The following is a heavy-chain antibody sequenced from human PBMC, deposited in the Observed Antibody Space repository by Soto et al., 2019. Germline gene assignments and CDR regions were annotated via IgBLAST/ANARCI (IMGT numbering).Heavy chain of an antibody. D-gene: IGHD1-1*01. Sequence: QVQLVESGGGLVQPGTSLRLSCAVSGVSIRAYGFHWVRQPPGKGLEWLAVISPKGLSDSVEGRFTISRDNSKDRLYLQMNNLRAEDTALYYCARDDAFGNENAFELWGQGAMVTVSS. V-gene: IGHV3-33*01. CDR2: ISPK. CDR1: GVSIRAYG. CDR3: ARDDAFGNENAFEL. J-gene: IGHJ3*01.